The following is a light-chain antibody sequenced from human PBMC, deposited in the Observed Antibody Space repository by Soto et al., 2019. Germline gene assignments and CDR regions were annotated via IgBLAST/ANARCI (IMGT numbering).Light chain of an antibody. CDR3: QQYGGVPYT. J-gene: IGKJ2*01. Sequence: ESVLTQSPGTLSLSPGQRATLSCRARESISRDYLAWYQQRLGQAPRLLIYGASSGATGIPDRCSGSGSGTDFTLTISRLEPEDFAIYYCQQYGGVPYTFGQGTKLEIK. CDR2: GAS. V-gene: IGKV3-20*01. CDR1: ESISRDY.